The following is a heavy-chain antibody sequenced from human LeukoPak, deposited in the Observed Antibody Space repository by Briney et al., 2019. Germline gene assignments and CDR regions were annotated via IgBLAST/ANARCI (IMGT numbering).Heavy chain of an antibody. CDR2: IFGSGGSP. CDR1: GFTFGSHA. D-gene: IGHD5-18*01. Sequence: QSGGSLRLSCEASGFTFGSHAMNWVRQAPGKGLEWVAGIFGSGGSPHYADSVKGRFTISRDNSRNTVYLQINSLRAEDTAVYYCGKTTVGYSSGQKPAWPVDYWGQGTLVTVSS. CDR3: GKTTVGYSSGQKPAWPVDY. V-gene: IGHV3-23*01. J-gene: IGHJ4*02.